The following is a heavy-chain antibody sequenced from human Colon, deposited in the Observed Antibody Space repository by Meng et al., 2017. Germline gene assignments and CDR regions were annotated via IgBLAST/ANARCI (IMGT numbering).Heavy chain of an antibody. V-gene: IGHV4-59*07. CDR3: AGDSRGYNWLDH. CDR2: IYYSGTT. J-gene: IGHJ5*02. CDR1: GGSISNSY. Sequence: LAKYGRGLLKPSHSPSLTCVASGGSISNSYWSWIRQHPGDGIELIRYIYYSGTTNYHPSLKSRLTISIDTSKNQLSLKLNSVTAADTAVYYCAGDSRGYNWLDHWGQGTLVTVSS. D-gene: IGHD6-19*01.